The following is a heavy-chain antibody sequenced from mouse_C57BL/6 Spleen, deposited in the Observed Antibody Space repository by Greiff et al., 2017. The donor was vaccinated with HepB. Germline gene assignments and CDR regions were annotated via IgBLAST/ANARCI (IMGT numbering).Heavy chain of an antibody. CDR1: GYTFTSYG. CDR2: IYPRSGNT. J-gene: IGHJ3*01. V-gene: IGHV1-81*01. Sequence: QVQLKQSGAELARPGASVKLSCKASGYTFTSYGISWVKQRTGQGLEWIGEIYPRSGNTYYNEKFKGKATLTADKSSSTAYMELRSLTSEDSAVYFCARSKILITTVVASPGFAYWGQGTLVTVSA. CDR3: ARSKILITTVVASPGFAY. D-gene: IGHD1-1*01.